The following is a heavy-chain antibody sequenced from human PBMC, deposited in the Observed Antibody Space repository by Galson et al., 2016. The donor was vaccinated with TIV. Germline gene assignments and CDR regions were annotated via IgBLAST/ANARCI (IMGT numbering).Heavy chain of an antibody. Sequence: QSGAEVKKPGESLKISCKASGYIYTNYLIGWVRQMPGKGLEWMGIIYPRDSNTRYSPSFQGQVTFSVDKSINTAYLQWSSLKASDTAIYYCARHNNYDGICHAFDSCGQGKTVIASS. V-gene: IGHV5-51*01. CDR3: ARHNNYDGICHAFDS. J-gene: IGHJ3*02. D-gene: IGHD3-22*01. CDR2: IYPRDSNT. CDR1: GYIYTNYL.